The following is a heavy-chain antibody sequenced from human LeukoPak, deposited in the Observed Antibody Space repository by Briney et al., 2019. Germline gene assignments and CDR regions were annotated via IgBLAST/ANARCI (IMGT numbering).Heavy chain of an antibody. CDR2: IIPIFGTA. Sequence: AASVKVSCTASGGTFSSYAISWVRQAPGQGLEWMGGIIPIFGTANYAQKFQGRVTITADESTTTAYMELRSLRSDDTAVYYCARQDSSGYYYFDYWGQGTLVTVSS. CDR1: GGTFSSYA. CDR3: ARQDSSGYYYFDY. D-gene: IGHD3-22*01. V-gene: IGHV1-69*13. J-gene: IGHJ4*02.